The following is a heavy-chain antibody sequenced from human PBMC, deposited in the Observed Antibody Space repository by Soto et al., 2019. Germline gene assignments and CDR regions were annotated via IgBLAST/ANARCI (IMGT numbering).Heavy chain of an antibody. J-gene: IGHJ4*02. D-gene: IGHD1-26*01. CDR1: GYTFTSYA. V-gene: IGHV1-3*01. Sequence: ASVKVSCKASGYTFTSYAMHWVRQAPGKRLEWMGWINAGNGNTKYSQKFQGRVTITRDTSASTAYMELSSLRSEDTAVYYCTLALVGATRFDYWGQGTLVTVSS. CDR2: INAGNGNT. CDR3: TLALVGATRFDY.